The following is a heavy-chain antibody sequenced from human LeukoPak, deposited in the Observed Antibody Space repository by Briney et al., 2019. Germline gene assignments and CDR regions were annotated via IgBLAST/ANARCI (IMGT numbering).Heavy chain of an antibody. V-gene: IGHV3-20*01. J-gene: IGHJ6*02. CDR1: GFTFDDYG. Sequence: GGSLRLSCAASGFTFDDYGMSWVRQAPGKGLEWVSGINWNGGSTGYADSVKGRFTISRDNAKNSLYLQMNSLRAEDTALYHCARDRSSLIAAAGTYSMDVWGQGTTVTVPS. CDR3: ARDRSSLIAAAGTYSMDV. D-gene: IGHD6-13*01. CDR2: INWNGGST.